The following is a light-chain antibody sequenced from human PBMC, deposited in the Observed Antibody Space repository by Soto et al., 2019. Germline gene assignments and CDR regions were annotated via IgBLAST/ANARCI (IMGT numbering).Light chain of an antibody. CDR1: QTLNTR. CDR2: VTS. V-gene: IGKV3-11*01. Sequence: PAFRASQTLNTRLAWYQHKPGQAPRLLIYVTSNRAAGTPARFSGSGSGTDFTLTISDVEPEDFAVYYCQQRQSWPRTFGQGTKVDIK. J-gene: IGKJ1*01. CDR3: QQRQSWPRT.